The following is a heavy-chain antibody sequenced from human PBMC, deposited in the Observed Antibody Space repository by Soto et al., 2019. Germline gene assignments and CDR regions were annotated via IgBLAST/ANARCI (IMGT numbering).Heavy chain of an antibody. J-gene: IGHJ6*02. CDR2: IYDTGISGYTPST. Sequence: KTSDTLSLTCTVSGGSITSSYCSWIRRPPGKGLEWIAYIYDTGISGYTPSTSYNPSLKSRVTMSVDTSKSQFSLKLTSVTAADTAVYYCARGEDAFFYYGLDVWGQGITVTVSS. CDR1: GGSITSSY. CDR3: ARGEDAFFYYGLDV. V-gene: IGHV4-59*07.